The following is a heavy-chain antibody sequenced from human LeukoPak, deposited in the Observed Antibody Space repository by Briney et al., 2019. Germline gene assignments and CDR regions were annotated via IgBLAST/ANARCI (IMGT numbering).Heavy chain of an antibody. CDR3: ARGSPRDFWSGYLYYYYYYMDV. V-gene: IGHV1-8*03. Sequence: ASVKVSCKASGYTFTSYDINWVRQATGQGLEWMGWMNPNSGNTGYAQKFQGRVTITRNTSISTAYMELSSLRSEDTAVYYCARGSPRDFWSGYLYYYYYYMDVWGKGTTVTVSS. J-gene: IGHJ6*03. CDR2: MNPNSGNT. D-gene: IGHD3-3*01. CDR1: GYTFTSYD.